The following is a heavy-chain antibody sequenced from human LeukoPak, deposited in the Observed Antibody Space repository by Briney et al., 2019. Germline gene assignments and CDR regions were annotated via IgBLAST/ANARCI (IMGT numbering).Heavy chain of an antibody. D-gene: IGHD5-12*01. Sequence: PGGSLRLSCAASGFTFSTYPMNWVRQAPGKGLEWVSYISSRSSTIYYADSVKGRFTSSRDNPKNTLYLQMNGLRVEDTAVYYCAKDMQTWPRFPDYWGQGTLVTVSS. CDR1: GFTFSTYP. V-gene: IGHV3-48*01. J-gene: IGHJ4*02. CDR3: AKDMQTWPRFPDY. CDR2: ISSRSSTI.